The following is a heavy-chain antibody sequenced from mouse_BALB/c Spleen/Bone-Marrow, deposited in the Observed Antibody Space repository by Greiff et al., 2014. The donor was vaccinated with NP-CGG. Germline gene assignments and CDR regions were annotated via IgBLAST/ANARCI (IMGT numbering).Heavy chain of an antibody. CDR3: APLSRYFDV. CDR2: IDPFNGGT. V-gene: IGHV1S135*01. J-gene: IGHJ1*01. CDR1: GYSFTSYY. D-gene: IGHD6-2*01. Sequence: VQLKESGPELMKPGASVKISCKASGYSFTSYYMHWVKQSHGKSLEWIGYIDPFNGGTSYNQKFKGKATLTVDKSSSTAYMHLSSLTSKDSAVYYCAPLSRYFDVWGAGTTVTVSS.